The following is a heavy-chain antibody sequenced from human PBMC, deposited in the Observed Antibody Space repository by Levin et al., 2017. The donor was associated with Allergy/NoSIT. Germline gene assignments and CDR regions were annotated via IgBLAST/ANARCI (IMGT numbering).Heavy chain of an antibody. D-gene: IGHD6-13*01. CDR3: AREGSSSWYAYYYYYGMDV. V-gene: IGHV3-7*01. Sequence: SCAASGFTFSSYWMSWVRQAPGKGLEWVANIKQDGSEKYYVDSVKGRFTISRDNAKNSLYLQMNSLRAEDTAVYYCAREGSSSWYAYYYYYGMDVWGQGTTVTVSS. J-gene: IGHJ6*02. CDR1: GFTFSSYW. CDR2: IKQDGSEK.